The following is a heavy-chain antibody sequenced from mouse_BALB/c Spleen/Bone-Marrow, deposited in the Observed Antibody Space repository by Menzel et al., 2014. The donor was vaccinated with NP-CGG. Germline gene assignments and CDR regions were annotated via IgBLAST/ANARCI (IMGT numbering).Heavy chain of an antibody. CDR1: GYSFTGYT. CDR3: ARTGYYAMDY. V-gene: IGHV1-18*01. J-gene: IGHJ4*01. D-gene: IGHD4-1*01. Sequence: EVQLQQSGPELVKPGASMKISCKASGYSFTGYTMNWVKQSHGKSLEWIGLINPYNGGTSYNQKFKGKATLTVDKSSSTAYMELLSLTSEDSAVYYCARTGYYAMDYWGQGTSVTVSS. CDR2: INPYNGGT.